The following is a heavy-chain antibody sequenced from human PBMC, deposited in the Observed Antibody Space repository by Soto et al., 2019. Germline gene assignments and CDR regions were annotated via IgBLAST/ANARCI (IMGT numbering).Heavy chain of an antibody. J-gene: IGHJ3*02. Sequence: PSETLSLTCTVSGGSISSYYWSWIRQPPGKGLEWIGYIYYSGSTNYNPSLKSRVTISVDTSKNQFSLKLSSVTAADTAVYYCARVGWFGGGLWSDGFDIWGQGTTVTVPS. CDR1: GGSISSYY. D-gene: IGHD3-10*01. CDR2: IYYSGST. V-gene: IGHV4-59*12. CDR3: ARVGWFGGGLWSDGFDI.